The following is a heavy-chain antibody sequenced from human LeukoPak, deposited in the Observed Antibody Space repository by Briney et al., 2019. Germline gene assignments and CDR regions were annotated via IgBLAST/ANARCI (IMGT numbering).Heavy chain of an antibody. CDR2: ICSDGTTT. CDR1: GFTFSAYW. J-gene: IGHJ4*02. V-gene: IGHV3-74*01. CDR3: VRDGGGLPVVY. D-gene: IGHD3-16*01. Sequence: PGGSLRLFCAASGFTFSAYWMLWLRHIPGKGLVWVSHICSDGTTTTYADSVKGRFTISRDNARNTLFLQMKSLRAEDTAVYFCVRDGGGLPVVYWGQGSLVTVSS.